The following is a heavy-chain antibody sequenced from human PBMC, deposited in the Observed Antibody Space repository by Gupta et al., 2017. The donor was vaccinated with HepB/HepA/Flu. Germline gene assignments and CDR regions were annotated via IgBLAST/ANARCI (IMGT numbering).Heavy chain of an antibody. D-gene: IGHD1-26*01. CDR2: IYYSGST. CDR3: ARQLGIRGWFDP. V-gene: IGHV4-39*01. Sequence: QLQLQESGPGLVKPPETLSLTCTVSGGSISSSSYYWGWIRQPPGKGLEWTGSIYYSGSTYYNPSLKSRVTISVDTSKNQFSLKLSSVTAADTAVYYCARQLGIRGWFDPWGQGTLVTVSS. CDR1: GGSISSSSYY. J-gene: IGHJ5*02.